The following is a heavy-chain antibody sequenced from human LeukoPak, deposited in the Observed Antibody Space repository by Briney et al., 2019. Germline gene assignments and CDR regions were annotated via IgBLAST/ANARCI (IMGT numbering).Heavy chain of an antibody. Sequence: SVKVSCKASGGTFSSYAISWVRQAPGQGLEWMGGIIPIFGTANYAQKFQGRVTITADESTSTAYMELSSLRSEDTAVYYCARGRAAAGRRGYWFDPWGQGTLVTVSS. CDR2: IIPIFGTA. D-gene: IGHD6-13*01. CDR1: GGTFSSYA. CDR3: ARGRAAAGRRGYWFDP. J-gene: IGHJ5*02. V-gene: IGHV1-69*13.